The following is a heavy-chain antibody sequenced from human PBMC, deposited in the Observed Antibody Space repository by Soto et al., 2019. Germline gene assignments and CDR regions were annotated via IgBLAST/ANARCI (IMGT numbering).Heavy chain of an antibody. CDR3: VRRWGGTFDY. CDR2: IYYSGST. J-gene: IGHJ4*02. CDR1: GGSISSYY. D-gene: IGHD2-21*01. Sequence: QVQLQESGPGLVKPSETLSLTCTVSGGSISSYYWSWIRQPPGKGLEWIGYIYYSGSTNYNPSLKRRVTISVDTSKNQFSLKLSSVTAADTAVYYCVRRWGGTFDYWGQGTLVTVSS. V-gene: IGHV4-59*01.